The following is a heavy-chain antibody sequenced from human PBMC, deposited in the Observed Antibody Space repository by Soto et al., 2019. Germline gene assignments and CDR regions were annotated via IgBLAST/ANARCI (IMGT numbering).Heavy chain of an antibody. CDR2: INHSGST. CDR1: GGSFSGYY. D-gene: IGHD3-10*01. CDR3: ARGLSQPGAYPHCYGSGSYFDY. Sequence: SETLSITCAVYGGSFSGYYWSWIRQPPGKGLEWIGEINHSGSTNYNPSLKSRVIISVDTSKNQFSLKLSSVTAADTAVYYCARGLSQPGAYPHCYGSGSYFDYWGQGTLVTVS. J-gene: IGHJ4*02. V-gene: IGHV4-34*01.